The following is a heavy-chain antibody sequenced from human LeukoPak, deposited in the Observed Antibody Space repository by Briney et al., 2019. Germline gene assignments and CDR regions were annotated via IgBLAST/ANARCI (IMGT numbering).Heavy chain of an antibody. CDR1: GFTFSSYS. D-gene: IGHD6-13*01. V-gene: IGHV3-9*01. CDR3: AKAIGYSSSWYSH. CDR2: ISWNSGSI. J-gene: IGHJ4*02. Sequence: GGSLRLSCAASGFTFSSYSMNWVRQAPGKGLEWVSGISWNSGSIGYADSVKGRFTISRDNAKNSLYLQMNSLRAEDTALYYCAKAIGYSSSWYSHWGQGTLVTVSS.